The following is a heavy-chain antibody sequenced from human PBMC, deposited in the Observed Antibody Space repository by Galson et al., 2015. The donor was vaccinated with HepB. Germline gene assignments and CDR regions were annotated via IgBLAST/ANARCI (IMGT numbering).Heavy chain of an antibody. CDR2: IKQDGSEK. D-gene: IGHD3-22*01. CDR3: ARGQAYYYDSSEGNWFDL. Sequence: SLRLSCAASGFTSSSYWMSWVRQAPGKGLEWVANIKQDGSEKYYVDSVKGRFTIPRDNAKNSLYLQMDSLRAEDTAVYYCARGQAYYYDSSEGNWFDLWGQGTLVTVSS. V-gene: IGHV3-7*01. J-gene: IGHJ5*02. CDR1: GFTSSSYW.